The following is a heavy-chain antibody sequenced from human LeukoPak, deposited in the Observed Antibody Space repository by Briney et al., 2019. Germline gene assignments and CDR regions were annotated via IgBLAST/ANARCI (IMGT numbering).Heavy chain of an antibody. Sequence: EPLPLTSIVSGASISNYYRTWIRQPPEKLQEWIGYIYYSGSTDYNPSLKSRITTSVDTSKNQYSLKLSSVTAADTAVYYCASTLGSSWQSGFWGQGTLVTVSS. CDR3: ASTLGSSWQSGF. V-gene: IGHV4-59*08. CDR1: GASISNYY. CDR2: IYYSGST. J-gene: IGHJ4*02. D-gene: IGHD6-13*01.